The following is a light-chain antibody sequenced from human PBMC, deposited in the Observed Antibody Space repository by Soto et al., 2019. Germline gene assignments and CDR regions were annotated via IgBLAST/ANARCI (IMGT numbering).Light chain of an antibody. CDR2: GAS. CDR1: HSVSSN. J-gene: IGKJ1*01. CDR3: QQYGSSGT. V-gene: IGKV3-20*01. Sequence: EIVMTQFPATLSVSPGERATLSCRANHSVSSNLAWYQQRPGQAPLLLISGASNRATGITDRFSGSGSGTDFTLTILRLEPEDFAEYYCQQYGSSGTFGQGTKVDIK.